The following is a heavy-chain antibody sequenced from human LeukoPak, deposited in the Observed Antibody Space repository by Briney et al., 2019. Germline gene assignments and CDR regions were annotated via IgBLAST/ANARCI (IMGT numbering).Heavy chain of an antibody. Sequence: GGSLRLSCAASGFTFSSYWMSWVRQAPGKGLEWVASIKQDGSEKYYVDSVKGRFTISRDNAKNSPYLQMNILRAEDTAIYYCARDGPAPGLYFDYWGQGTLVTVSS. CDR3: ARDGPAPGLYFDY. D-gene: IGHD6-13*01. CDR1: GFTFSSYW. J-gene: IGHJ4*02. CDR2: IKQDGSEK. V-gene: IGHV3-7*03.